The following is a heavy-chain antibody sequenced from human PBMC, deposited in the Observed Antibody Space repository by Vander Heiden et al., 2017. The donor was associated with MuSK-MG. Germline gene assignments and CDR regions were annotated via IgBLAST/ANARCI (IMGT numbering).Heavy chain of an antibody. CDR2: INHSGST. J-gene: IGHJ4*02. V-gene: IGHV4-34*01. Sequence: QVQLQQWGAGLLKPSETLSLTCAVYGGSFSGYYWSWIRQPPGKGLEWIGEINHSGSTNYNPSLKRRVTISVDTSKNQCALKLSSVTAAETAVYYCAIVAVSAGAGEYYFDYWGQGTMVTVSS. CDR3: AIVAVSAGAGEYYFDY. CDR1: GGSFSGYY. D-gene: IGHD6-19*01.